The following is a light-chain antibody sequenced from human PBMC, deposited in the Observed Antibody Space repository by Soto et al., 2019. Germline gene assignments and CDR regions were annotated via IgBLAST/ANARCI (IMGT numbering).Light chain of an antibody. J-gene: IGKJ2*01. CDR1: QAISSS. Sequence: DIQLTQSPSFLSASVGDRVTITCRASQAISSSLAWYQHNPGKAPKLLIYAASTLQNGVPSSFSGSGSGTEFTLTISSLQAEDCATYYCQHLNDYRYTLGQRTKVEIK. V-gene: IGKV1-9*01. CDR3: QHLNDYRYT. CDR2: AAS.